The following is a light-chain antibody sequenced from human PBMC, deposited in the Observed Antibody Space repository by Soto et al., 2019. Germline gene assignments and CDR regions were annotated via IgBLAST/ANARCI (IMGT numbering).Light chain of an antibody. CDR2: YTS. Sequence: EIVMTQSPATLSVSPGESATLSCRASQSVSSDLAWYQQKPGQAPRLLIYYTSTRATGFPARFSGGGSGTEFTLTISSLQSEDSAFYYCQQYNKWPLTFGQGTRLEIK. CDR3: QQYNKWPLT. V-gene: IGKV3-15*01. J-gene: IGKJ5*01. CDR1: QSVSSD.